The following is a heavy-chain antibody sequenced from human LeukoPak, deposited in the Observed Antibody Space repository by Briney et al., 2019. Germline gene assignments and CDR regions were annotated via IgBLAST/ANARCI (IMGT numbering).Heavy chain of an antibody. D-gene: IGHD4-17*01. V-gene: IGHV1-69*05. J-gene: IGHJ3*02. Sequence: ASVKVSCKASGGTFSSYAISWVRQAPGQGLEWMGGIIPIFGTANYAQKFQGRVTITTDESTSTAYMELSSLRSEDTAVYYCARSAPPLIDYGDPGAFDIWGQGTMVTVSS. CDR2: IIPIFGTA. CDR3: ARSAPPLIDYGDPGAFDI. CDR1: GGTFSSYA.